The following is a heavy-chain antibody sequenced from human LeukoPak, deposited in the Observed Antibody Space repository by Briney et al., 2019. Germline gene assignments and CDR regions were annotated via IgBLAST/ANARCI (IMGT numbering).Heavy chain of an antibody. V-gene: IGHV4-59*01. CDR2: IYYSGST. CDR1: GGSISSYY. CDR3: ARSEYSYGADAFDI. D-gene: IGHD5-18*01. Sequence: PSETLSLTCTVSGGSISSYYWSWIRQPPGKGLEWIGYIYYSGSTNCSPSLKSRVTISVDTSKNQFSLKLSSVTAADTAVYYCARSEYSYGADAFDIWGQGTMVTVSS. J-gene: IGHJ3*02.